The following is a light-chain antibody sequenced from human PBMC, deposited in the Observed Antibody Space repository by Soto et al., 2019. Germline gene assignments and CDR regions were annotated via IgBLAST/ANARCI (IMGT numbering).Light chain of an antibody. V-gene: IGLV2-14*01. CDR3: SSYTSSSTV. CDR1: SSDVGGYNY. J-gene: IGLJ2*01. Sequence: QSVLTQPASVSGCPGQSITISCTGTSSDVGGYNYVSWYQQHPGKAPKLMIYEVSNRPSGVSNRFSGSKSGNTASLTISGLQAGDEADYYCSSYTSSSTVFGGGTKVTVL. CDR2: EVS.